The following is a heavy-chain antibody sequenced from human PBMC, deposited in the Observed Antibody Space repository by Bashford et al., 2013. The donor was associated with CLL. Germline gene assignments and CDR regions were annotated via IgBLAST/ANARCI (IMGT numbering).Heavy chain of an antibody. D-gene: IGHD3-9*01. J-gene: IGHJ6*02. CDR3: TSLHYFGMNF. CDR1: GLNYRIQW. V-gene: IGHV3-7*01. Sequence: GGPVRLSCATSGLNYRIQWMTWVRQAAGKGLEWVATIDGDGIAKFYADSLKGRFTISKDNAKNSLSLQMNSLRAEDTAVYYCTSLHYFGMNFWGQGTAVTVSS. CDR2: IDGDGIAK.